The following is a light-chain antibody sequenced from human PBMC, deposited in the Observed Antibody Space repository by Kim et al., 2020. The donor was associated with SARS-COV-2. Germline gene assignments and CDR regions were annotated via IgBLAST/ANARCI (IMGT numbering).Light chain of an antibody. J-gene: IGLJ1*01. CDR1: KLGDKS. V-gene: IGLV3-1*01. Sequence: SPGQTASLPCSGDKLGDKSACWYQQKPGPSPVLFIYQDSKRPSGIPERFSGSNSGNTATLTISGTQAMDEADYYCQAWDSSTFYVFGTGTKVTVL. CDR2: QDS. CDR3: QAWDSSTFYV.